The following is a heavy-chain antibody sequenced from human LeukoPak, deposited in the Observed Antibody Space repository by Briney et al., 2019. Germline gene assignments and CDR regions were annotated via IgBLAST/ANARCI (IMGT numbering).Heavy chain of an antibody. CDR3: AREVPGSTDY. D-gene: IGHD3-10*01. V-gene: IGHV3-74*01. Sequence: GSLRLSCAASGFTFSSYWMHWVRQAPGKGLAWVSRINSDGSSTSYADSVKGRFTISRDNAKNTLYLQMNSLRAEDTAVYYCAREVPGSTDYWGQGTLVTVSS. J-gene: IGHJ4*02. CDR1: GFTFSSYW. CDR2: INSDGSST.